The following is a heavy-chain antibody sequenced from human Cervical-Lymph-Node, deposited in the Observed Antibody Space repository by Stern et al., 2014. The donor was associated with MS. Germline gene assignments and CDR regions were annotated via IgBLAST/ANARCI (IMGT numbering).Heavy chain of an antibody. D-gene: IGHD2-21*02. Sequence: VQLVESEAEVTKPGTSVKVSCKASGGTFSDYAISWVRQAPGQGLAWMGGIIPIFGSPDYAQNFQGRVTITADESTTTAYMDLSSLRSEDTAVYYCARGAYCGGDCYWGWFDSWGQGTLVTVSS. CDR1: GGTFSDYA. V-gene: IGHV1-69*01. CDR3: ARGAYCGGDCYWGWFDS. J-gene: IGHJ5*01. CDR2: IIPIFGSP.